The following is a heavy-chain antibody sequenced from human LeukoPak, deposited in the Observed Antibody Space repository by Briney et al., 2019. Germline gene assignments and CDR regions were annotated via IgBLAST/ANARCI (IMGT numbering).Heavy chain of an antibody. CDR3: VVGGSPGY. CDR1: GLAFSAYK. J-gene: IGHJ4*02. CDR2: ISTDGYTT. D-gene: IGHD2-15*01. Sequence: GGSMRLSCAASGLAFSAYKMHWVRQAPRKGLVWVSRISTDGYTTDYADFVQGRFTASRDNTKNTWSLEMNSLRAEDTAVYYCVVGGSPGYWGQETLVTVSS. V-gene: IGHV3-74*01.